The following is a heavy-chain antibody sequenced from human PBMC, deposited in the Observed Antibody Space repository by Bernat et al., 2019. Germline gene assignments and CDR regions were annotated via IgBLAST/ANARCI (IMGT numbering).Heavy chain of an antibody. J-gene: IGHJ4*02. V-gene: IGHV3-74*01. D-gene: IGHD6-19*01. CDR2: INSDGSST. CDR3: ARAPFYSSGWLLDD. CDR1: GFTFSDHW. Sequence: EVQLVESGGGLVQPGGSLRLSCAASGFTFSDHWMHWVRRAPGEGLVWVSRINSDGSSTSYADSVKGRFTISRDNAKNTLYLQMSSLRAEDTAVFYCARAPFYSSGWLLDDWGQGTLVTVSS.